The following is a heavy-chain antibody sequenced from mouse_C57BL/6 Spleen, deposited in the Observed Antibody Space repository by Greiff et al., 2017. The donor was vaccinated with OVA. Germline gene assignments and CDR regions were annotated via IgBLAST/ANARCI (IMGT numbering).Heavy chain of an antibody. Sequence: QVQLQQSGPELVKPGASVKLSCKASGYAFSSSWMNWVKQRPGKGLEWIGRIYPGDGDTNYNGKFKGKATLTADTSSSTAYMQLSSLTSEDSAVYCCARVSRDAMDYWGQGTSVTVSS. J-gene: IGHJ4*01. CDR2: IYPGDGDT. CDR1: GYAFSSSW. V-gene: IGHV1-82*01. CDR3: ARVSRDAMDY.